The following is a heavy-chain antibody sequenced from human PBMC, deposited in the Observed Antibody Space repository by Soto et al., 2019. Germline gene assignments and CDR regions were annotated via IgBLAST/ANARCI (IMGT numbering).Heavy chain of an antibody. J-gene: IGHJ4*02. Sequence: PGGSLRLSCAASGFTFSDYYMSWIRQAPGKGLEWVSYISSSGSTIYYADSVKGRFTISRDNAKNSLYLQMNSLRAEDTAVYYCASPCGWYSCRTDYWGQGTLVTVSS. CDR3: ASPCGWYSCRTDY. V-gene: IGHV3-11*01. CDR1: GFTFSDYY. D-gene: IGHD6-19*01. CDR2: ISSSGSTI.